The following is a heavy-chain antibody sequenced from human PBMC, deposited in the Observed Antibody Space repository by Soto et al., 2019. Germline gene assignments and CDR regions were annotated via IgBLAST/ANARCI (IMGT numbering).Heavy chain of an antibody. CDR1: GGSMSSSNW. CDR3: ARGTPGIAAAGTDWFDP. Sequence: QVQLQESGPGLVKPSGTLSLTCAVSGGSMSSSNWWSWVRKPPGKGLEWIGEIYHSGSTNYNPSLKSRVTISVDKSKNQFSLKLSSVTAADTAVYYCARGTPGIAAAGTDWFDPWGQGTLVTVSS. CDR2: IYHSGST. D-gene: IGHD6-13*01. J-gene: IGHJ5*02. V-gene: IGHV4-4*02.